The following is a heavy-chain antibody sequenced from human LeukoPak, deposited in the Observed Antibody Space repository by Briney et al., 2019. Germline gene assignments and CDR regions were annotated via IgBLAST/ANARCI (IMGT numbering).Heavy chain of an antibody. CDR2: IYPGGSDT. D-gene: IGHD1-1*01. Sequence: GESLKISCKGSGYSFTNYWIGWVRQMPGKGLEWMGVIYPGGSDTRYSPSFQGQVTISADKSISTAYLQWSSLKASDTAMYYCATLYNWSDNWFDPWGQRTLVTVSS. V-gene: IGHV5-51*01. CDR3: ATLYNWSDNWFDP. CDR1: GYSFTNYW. J-gene: IGHJ5*02.